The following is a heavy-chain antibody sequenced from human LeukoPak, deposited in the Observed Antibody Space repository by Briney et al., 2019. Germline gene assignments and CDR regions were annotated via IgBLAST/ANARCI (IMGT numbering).Heavy chain of an antibody. CDR2: ISGSGGST. CDR3: AKDSGLIAAAGNFGY. D-gene: IGHD6-13*01. CDR1: GFTFSSNA. Sequence: GGSLRLSCAASGFTFSSNAMSWVRQAPGKGLEWVSAISGSGGSTYYADSVTGRFTISRDNSKNTLYLQMNSLRAEDTAVYYCAKDSGLIAAAGNFGYWGQRTLVTVSS. V-gene: IGHV3-23*01. J-gene: IGHJ4*02.